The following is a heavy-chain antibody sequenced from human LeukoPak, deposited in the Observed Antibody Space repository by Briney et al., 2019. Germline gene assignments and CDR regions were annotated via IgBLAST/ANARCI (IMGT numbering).Heavy chain of an antibody. CDR1: GYTFTGYY. CDR3: ARAVAYYYDSSGPHHFDY. Sequence: ASVKVSCKASGYTFTGYYMHWVRQAPGQGLEWMGWVNPNSGGTNYAQKFQGRVTMTRDTSISTAYMELSRLRSDDTAVYYCARAVAYYYDSSGPHHFDYWGQGTLVTVSS. CDR2: VNPNSGGT. J-gene: IGHJ4*02. V-gene: IGHV1-2*02. D-gene: IGHD3-22*01.